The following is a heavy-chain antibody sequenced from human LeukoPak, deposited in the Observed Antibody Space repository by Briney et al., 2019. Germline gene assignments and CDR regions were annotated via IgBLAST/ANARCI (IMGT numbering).Heavy chain of an antibody. CDR3: ARGRLWFGIE. CDR2: INPNSGGT. V-gene: IGHV1-2*02. D-gene: IGHD3-10*01. J-gene: IGHJ4*02. CDR1: GYTFTGYY. Sequence: ASVKVSCKASGYTFTGYYMHWVRQAPGQGLEWMGWINPNSGGTNYAQKFQGRVTITRNTSISTAYMELSSLRSEDTAVYYCARGRLWFGIEWGQGTLVTVSS.